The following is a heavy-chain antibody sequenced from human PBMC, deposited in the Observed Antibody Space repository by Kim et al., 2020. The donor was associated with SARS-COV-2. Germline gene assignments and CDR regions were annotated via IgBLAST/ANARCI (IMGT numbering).Heavy chain of an antibody. CDR1: GYSFTSYW. CDR3: ARTNYDFWSGYGYYYYYGMDV. CDR2: IYPGDSDT. V-gene: IGHV5-51*01. Sequence: GESLKISCKGSGYSFTSYWIGWVRQMPGKGLEWMGIIYPGDSDTRYSPSFQGQVTISADKSISTAYLQWSSLKASDTAMYYCARTNYDFWSGYGYYYYYGMDVWGQGTTVTVSS. J-gene: IGHJ6*02. D-gene: IGHD3-3*01.